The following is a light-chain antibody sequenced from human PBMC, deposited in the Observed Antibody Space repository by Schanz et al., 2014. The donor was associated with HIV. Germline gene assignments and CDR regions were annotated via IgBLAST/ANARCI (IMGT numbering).Light chain of an antibody. Sequence: QSVLTQPASVSGSPGQSITISCTGTSSDVGSYDLVSWYRQHPGKAPKLMIYEVTKRPSGVSNRFSGSKSGITASLTISGLQAEDEADYYCCSYAGSSTFVVFGGGTKLTVL. J-gene: IGLJ2*01. CDR2: EVT. CDR1: SSDVGSYDL. V-gene: IGLV2-23*02. CDR3: CSYAGSSTFVV.